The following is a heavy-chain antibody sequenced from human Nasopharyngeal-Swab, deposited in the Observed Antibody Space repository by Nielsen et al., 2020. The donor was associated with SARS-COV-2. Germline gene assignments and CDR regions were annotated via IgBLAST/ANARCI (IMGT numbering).Heavy chain of an antibody. Sequence: SVKVSCKASGGTFSSYAISWVRQAPGQGLEWMGGIIPIFGTANYAQKFQGRVTITADESTSTAYMELSSLRSEDTAVYYCARGRVGVTYYYYYYMDVWDKGTTVTVSS. D-gene: IGHD2-2*01. CDR2: IIPIFGTA. CDR1: GGTFSSYA. CDR3: ARGRVGVTYYYYYYMDV. J-gene: IGHJ6*03. V-gene: IGHV1-69*13.